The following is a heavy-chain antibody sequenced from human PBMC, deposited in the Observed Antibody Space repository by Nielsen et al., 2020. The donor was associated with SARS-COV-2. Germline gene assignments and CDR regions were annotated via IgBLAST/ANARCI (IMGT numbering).Heavy chain of an antibody. V-gene: IGHV4-30-4*01. D-gene: IGHD6-6*01. CDR1: GGSISSGDYY. Sequence: SETLSLTCTVSGGSISSGDYYWSWIRQPPGKGLEWIGYIYYSGSTYYNPSLKSRVTISVDTSKNQFSLKLSSVTAADTAVYYCASHQRIAARANWFDPWGQGTLVTVSS. CDR2: IYYSGST. CDR3: ASHQRIAARANWFDP. J-gene: IGHJ5*02.